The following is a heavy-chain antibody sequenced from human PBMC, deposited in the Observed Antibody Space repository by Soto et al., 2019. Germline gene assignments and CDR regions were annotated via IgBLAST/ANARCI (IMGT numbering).Heavy chain of an antibody. D-gene: IGHD3-10*01. CDR3: ARGCHYGSGSYYNGLLY. Sequence: SETLSLTCAVYGGSFSGYYWSWIRQPPGKGLEWIGEINHSGSTNYNPSLKSRVTISVDTSKNQFSLKLSSVTAADTAVYYCARGCHYGSGSYYNGLLYWGQGTLVTVSS. J-gene: IGHJ4*02. CDR2: INHSGST. V-gene: IGHV4-34*01. CDR1: GGSFSGYY.